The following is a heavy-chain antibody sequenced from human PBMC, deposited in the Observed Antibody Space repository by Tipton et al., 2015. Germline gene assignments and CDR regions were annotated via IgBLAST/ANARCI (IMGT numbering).Heavy chain of an antibody. D-gene: IGHD6-13*01. CDR3: ARYSSRGSRYYHGMDV. Sequence: LVKPTETLSLTCTVSGGSISSSSYYWGWIRQPPGKGLEWIGSIYYSGRTYYNPSLKSRVTISVDTSKNQFSLKLSSVTAADTAVYYCARYSSRGSRYYHGMDVWGQGTTVTVSS. J-gene: IGHJ6*02. CDR2: IYYSGRT. CDR1: GGSISSSSYY. V-gene: IGHV4-39*01.